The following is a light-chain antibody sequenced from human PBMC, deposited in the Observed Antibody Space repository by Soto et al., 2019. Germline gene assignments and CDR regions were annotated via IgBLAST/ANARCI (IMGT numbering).Light chain of an antibody. CDR3: RSYTSSSTRV. J-gene: IGLJ3*02. CDR2: EVS. Sequence: QSALTQPASVSGSPGQSITISCTGTSSDVGGHNYVSWYQQHPGKAPKLMIYEVSNRPSGVSNRFSGSKSGNTASLTISGLQAEDEADYYCRSYTSSSTRVFGRGTKLTVL. CDR1: SSDVGGHNY. V-gene: IGLV2-14*01.